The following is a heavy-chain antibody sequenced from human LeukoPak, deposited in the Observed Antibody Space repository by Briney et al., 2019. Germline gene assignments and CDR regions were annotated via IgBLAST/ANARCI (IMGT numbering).Heavy chain of an antibody. D-gene: IGHD3-9*01. CDR2: ITGSGDTT. J-gene: IGHJ4*02. V-gene: IGHV3-23*01. CDR3: AKWGDYDILTGYYVSDF. CDR1: GFIFRNYA. Sequence: PGASLRLSCAASGFIFRNYAMSWVRQAPGQGLEWVSAITGSGDTTYYADSVKGRFTISRDNSKNTLYVEMNTLRAEDTAVYYCAKWGDYDILTGYYVSDFWGRGTLVSVSS.